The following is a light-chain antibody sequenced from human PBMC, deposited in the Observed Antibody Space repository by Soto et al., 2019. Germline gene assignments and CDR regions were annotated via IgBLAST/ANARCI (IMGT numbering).Light chain of an antibody. CDR1: LHISTY. Sequence: DIQMTQSPSSLSTSVGDRVTISCRSSLHISTYLTWYQHKPGKAPTLLAYAASTLQSGVPSRFICRGSVTDVRLTIISRQPDEFATDYCQQSYTIPRTFVQGTKVDLK. V-gene: IGKV1-39*01. CDR2: AAS. CDR3: QQSYTIPRT. J-gene: IGKJ1*01.